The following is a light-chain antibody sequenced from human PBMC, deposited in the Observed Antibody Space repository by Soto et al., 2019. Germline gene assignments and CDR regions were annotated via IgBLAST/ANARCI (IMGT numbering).Light chain of an antibody. CDR2: GAS. CDR1: QSVSST. V-gene: IGKV3-15*01. CDR3: QQYSDWPYT. Sequence: EIVMTQSPATLSVSPGERATLSCRASQSVSSTLAWYQQKRGQSPRLLIYGASTRATGIPARFSGSGSGTEFTLAISSLQSEDFAVYYCQQYSDWPYTFGQGNKLEIK. J-gene: IGKJ2*01.